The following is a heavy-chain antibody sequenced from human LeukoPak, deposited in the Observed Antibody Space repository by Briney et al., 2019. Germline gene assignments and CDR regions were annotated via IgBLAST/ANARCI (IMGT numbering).Heavy chain of an antibody. CDR3: ATAGTKYYFDY. Sequence: PSQTLSLTCTVSGGSMNSGSYYWSWIRQSAGKGLEWIGRIYSSGSTNYNPSLKSRVTISVDTSKNQFSLKLSSVTAADTAVYYCATAGTKYYFDYWGQGTLVTVSS. CDR1: GGSMNSGSYY. J-gene: IGHJ4*02. CDR2: IYSSGST. D-gene: IGHD3-10*01. V-gene: IGHV4-61*02.